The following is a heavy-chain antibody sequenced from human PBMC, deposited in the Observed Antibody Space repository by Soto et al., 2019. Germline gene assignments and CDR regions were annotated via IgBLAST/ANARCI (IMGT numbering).Heavy chain of an antibody. CDR1: GGSVSSGSYY. D-gene: IGHD2-15*01. J-gene: IGHJ5*02. CDR2: IYYSGST. CDR3: ARDRNCSGGSCYSGGYWFDT. V-gene: IGHV4-61*01. Sequence: PSETLSLTCTVSGGSVSSGSYYWSWIRQPPGKGLEWIGYIYYSGSTNYNPSLKSRVTISVDTSKNQFSLKLSSVTAADTAVYYCARDRNCSGGSCYSGGYWFDTWGQGTLVTVSS.